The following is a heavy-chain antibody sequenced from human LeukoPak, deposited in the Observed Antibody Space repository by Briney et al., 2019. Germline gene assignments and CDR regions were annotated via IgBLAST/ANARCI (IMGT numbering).Heavy chain of an antibody. D-gene: IGHD6-19*01. J-gene: IGHJ3*01. CDR1: GASFNVYY. V-gene: IGHV4-34*01. CDR2: INHIGST. Sequence: PSETLSLTGAVYGASFNVYYWTWIRQRPGKGLEWIGEINHIGSTNYNPSLKSRVTISVDTSKNQVSLKVSSVTAADTAVYYCARPKAGYSSTDAFDVWGLGTMVTVSS. CDR3: ARPKAGYSSTDAFDV.